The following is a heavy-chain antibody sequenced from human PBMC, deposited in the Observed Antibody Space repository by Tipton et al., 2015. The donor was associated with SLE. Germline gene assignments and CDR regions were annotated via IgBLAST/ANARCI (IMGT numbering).Heavy chain of an antibody. V-gene: IGHV3-23*01. Sequence: SLRLSCAASGFSFSGYAMNWVRQAPRQGLEWVSGISGSGATPYYADSVKGRFTISRDNSNNTVYLQMNNLRAEDTAIYFCAKAKRGYSLTYFDFWGQGTLVTVSS. CDR3: AKAKRGYSLTYFDF. CDR2: ISGSGATP. D-gene: IGHD5-18*01. J-gene: IGHJ4*02. CDR1: GFSFSGYA.